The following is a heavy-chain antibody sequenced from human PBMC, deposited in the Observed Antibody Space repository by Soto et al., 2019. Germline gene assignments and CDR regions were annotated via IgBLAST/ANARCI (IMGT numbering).Heavy chain of an antibody. D-gene: IGHD2-21*02. CDR2: ISYEGIYK. V-gene: IGHV3-30-3*01. CDR1: GFSFSDDA. Sequence: PGGSLRLSCAASGFSFSDDAMHWVRQAPGKGLEWVAVISYEGIYKYYADSVRGRFTISRDNAKNMLFLEMNSLRGDDTAVYYCARVPDLRFCGASCYPDSWGQGTLVTVSS. J-gene: IGHJ4*02. CDR3: ARVPDLRFCGASCYPDS.